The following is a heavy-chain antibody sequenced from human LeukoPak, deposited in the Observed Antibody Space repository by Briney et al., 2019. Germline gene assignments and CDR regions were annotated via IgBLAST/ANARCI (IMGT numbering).Heavy chain of an antibody. CDR2: LYYSGST. D-gene: IGHD2-15*01. Sequence: PSETLSLTCTISGGSISSSSYYWGWIRQPPGKGLEWIGSLYYSGSTYYNPSLKSRVTISVDTSKLSLKLTSVTAADTGVYYCARLRRSGGDYWGQGTLVTVSS. V-gene: IGHV4-39*01. J-gene: IGHJ4*02. CDR1: GGSISSSSYY. CDR3: ARLRRSGGDY.